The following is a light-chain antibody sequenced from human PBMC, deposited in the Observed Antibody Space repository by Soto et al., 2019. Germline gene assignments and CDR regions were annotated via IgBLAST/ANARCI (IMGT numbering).Light chain of an antibody. Sequence: EIVLTQSPGTLSLSPGERATLSCRASQSVSSSYLAWYQQKPGQAPRLLIYGASSRATGIPDRFSGSGSGTDFTLTISRLEPEDFALYYCHQYGSSPLTFGQGTKVEIK. CDR2: GAS. CDR3: HQYGSSPLT. V-gene: IGKV3-20*01. J-gene: IGKJ1*01. CDR1: QSVSSSY.